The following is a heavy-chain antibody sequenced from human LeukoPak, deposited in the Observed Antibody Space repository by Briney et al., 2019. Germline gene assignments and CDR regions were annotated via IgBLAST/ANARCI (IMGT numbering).Heavy chain of an antibody. CDR1: GGTISGYH. Sequence: TPSETLSLTCTVSGGTISGYHWSWIRQSPGKGLERIGYIYSTGSTNYNPSLKSRLTISVDTSKNQFSLKLSSVTAADTAVYYCARRHIAAASTLEYWGQGPLVTVSS. D-gene: IGHD6-13*01. CDR3: ARRHIAAASTLEY. V-gene: IGHV4-59*01. J-gene: IGHJ4*02. CDR2: IYSTGST.